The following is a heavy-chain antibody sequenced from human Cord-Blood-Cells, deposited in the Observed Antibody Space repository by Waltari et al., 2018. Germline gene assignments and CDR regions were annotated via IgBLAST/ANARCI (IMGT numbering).Heavy chain of an antibody. CDR3: ARAPYCGGDCYFVPTEIDY. D-gene: IGHD2-21*01. CDR2: ISAYNGNT. CDR1: GYTFTSYG. J-gene: IGHJ4*02. V-gene: IGHV1-18*04. Sequence: QVQLVQSGAEVKKPGASVKVSCKASGYTFTSYGISWVRQAPGQGLEWMGWISAYNGNTNYAQKLQGRVTMTTDTSTSTAYMELRSLRSDDTAVYYCARAPYCGGDCYFVPTEIDYWGQGTLVTVSS.